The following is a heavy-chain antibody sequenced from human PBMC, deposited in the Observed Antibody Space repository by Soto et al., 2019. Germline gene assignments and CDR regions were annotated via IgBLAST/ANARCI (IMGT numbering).Heavy chain of an antibody. Sequence: QVQLQESGPGLVRPSETLSLTCTVSGGSIRSNYWSWIRQPPGKGLEWIGQIYYSGSTKYKPSLKSRVTISADMSRNQVSLKLSSVTAADTAVYYCAMTVTTLYNWFDPWGQGSLVTDSS. D-gene: IGHD3-16*02. CDR1: GGSIRSNY. J-gene: IGHJ5*02. CDR3: AMTVTTLYNWFDP. V-gene: IGHV4-59*08. CDR2: IYYSGST.